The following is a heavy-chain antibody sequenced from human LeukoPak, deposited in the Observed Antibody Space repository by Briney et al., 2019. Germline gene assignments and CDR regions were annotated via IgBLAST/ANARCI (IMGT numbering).Heavy chain of an antibody. Sequence: GGSLRLSCAASGFTFSSYWMSWVRQAPGKGLEWVANTKQDGSEKYYVDSVKGRFTISRDNAKNSLYLQMNSLRAEDTAVYYCARASPPLYDFWSGYDYWGQGTLVTVSS. CDR2: TKQDGSEK. V-gene: IGHV3-7*01. CDR3: ARASPPLYDFWSGYDY. J-gene: IGHJ4*02. CDR1: GFTFSSYW. D-gene: IGHD3-3*01.